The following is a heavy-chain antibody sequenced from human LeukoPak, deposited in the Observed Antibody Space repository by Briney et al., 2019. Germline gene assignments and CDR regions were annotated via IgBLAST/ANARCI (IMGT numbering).Heavy chain of an antibody. J-gene: IGHJ4*02. D-gene: IGHD2-2*01. CDR2: IYYSGST. V-gene: IGHV4-59*01. Sequence: SETLSLTCTVPGGSISSYYWSWIRQPPGKGLEWIGYIYYSGSTNYNPSLKSRVTISVDTSKNQFSLKLSSVTAADTAVYYCARGASGYCSSTSCLDFDYWGQGTLVTVSS. CDR1: GGSISSYY. CDR3: ARGASGYCSSTSCLDFDY.